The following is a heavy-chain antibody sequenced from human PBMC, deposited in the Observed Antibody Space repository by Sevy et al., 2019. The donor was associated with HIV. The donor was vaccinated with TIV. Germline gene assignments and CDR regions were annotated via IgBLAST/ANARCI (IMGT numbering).Heavy chain of an antibody. CDR1: GFTTGFTFSDYW. V-gene: IGHV3-7*01. CDR2: IKEDGTEI. Sequence: GGSLRLSCAASGFTTGFTFSDYWMAWVRQAPGKGLEWEANIKEDGTEIYYLDSLKGRFTISRDNAKNLLYLQMNSLRAEDTAVYYCARGGYYGYSGLDYWGQGTLVTVSS. CDR3: ARGGYYGYSGLDY. D-gene: IGHD3-10*01. J-gene: IGHJ4*02.